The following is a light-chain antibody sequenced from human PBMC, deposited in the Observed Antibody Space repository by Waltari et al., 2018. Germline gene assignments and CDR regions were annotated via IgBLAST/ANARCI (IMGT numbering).Light chain of an antibody. CDR1: QSVSSIA. V-gene: IGKV3-20*01. CDR3: QQYDGTVVT. Sequence: EIVLTQSPGTLSLSPGARATLSCRASQSVSSIALTWYQQKRGQPPRLLIYGVSTRAAGIPDRFSGSGSGTDFTLTISSLEPEDFAVYYCQQYDGTVVTFGGGTKVEI. J-gene: IGKJ4*01. CDR2: GVS.